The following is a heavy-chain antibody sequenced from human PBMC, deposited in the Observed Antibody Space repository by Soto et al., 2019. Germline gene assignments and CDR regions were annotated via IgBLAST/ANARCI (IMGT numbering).Heavy chain of an antibody. CDR1: GGSVSSGSYY. V-gene: IGHV4-61*01. CDR3: ARLRPGYYGMDV. Sequence: PSETLSLTCTVSGGSVSSGSYYWSWIRQPPGKGLEWIGDIYYSGSTNYNPSLKSRVTISVDTAKNQFSLKLSSVTAADTAVYYCARLRPGYYGMDVWGQGTTVTVSS. CDR2: IYYSGST. J-gene: IGHJ6*02.